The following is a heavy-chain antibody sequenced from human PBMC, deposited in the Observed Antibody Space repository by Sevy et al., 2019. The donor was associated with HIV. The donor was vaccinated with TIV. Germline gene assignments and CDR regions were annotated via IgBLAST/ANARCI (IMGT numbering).Heavy chain of an antibody. CDR3: ARDGGCSRNNCLHDFDC. D-gene: IGHD2-2*01. V-gene: IGHV3-21*01. Sequence: GGSLRLSCAASGFTFSSYYMNWVRQAPGKGLEWVSSISSRSSYIYYADSVKGRFTISRDNAKNSLYLQMNSLRADDTAEYFGARDGGCSRNNCLHDFDCWGQGTLVTVSS. CDR1: GFTFSSYY. CDR2: ISSRSSYI. J-gene: IGHJ4*02.